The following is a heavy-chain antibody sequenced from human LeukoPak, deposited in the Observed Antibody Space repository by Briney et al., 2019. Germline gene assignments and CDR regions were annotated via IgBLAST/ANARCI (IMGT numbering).Heavy chain of an antibody. D-gene: IGHD1-26*01. Sequence: PSETLSLTCAVYGGSFSGYYWSWIRQPAGKGLEWIGRIYTSGSTNYNPSLKSRVTMSVDTSKNQFSLKLSSVTAADTAVYYCARISGSYYRHFDYWGQGTLVTVSS. CDR2: IYTSGST. J-gene: IGHJ4*02. CDR3: ARISGSYYRHFDY. V-gene: IGHV4-59*10. CDR1: GGSFSGYY.